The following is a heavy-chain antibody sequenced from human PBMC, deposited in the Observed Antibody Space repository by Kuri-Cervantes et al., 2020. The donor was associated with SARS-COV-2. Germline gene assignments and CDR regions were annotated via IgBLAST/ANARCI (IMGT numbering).Heavy chain of an antibody. Sequence: SETLSLTCTVYGGPFSGYYWSWIRQPPGKGLEWIGEINHSGSTNYNPSLKSRVTISVDTSKDQFSLKLSSVTAADTAVYYCARGRRGYSYLAADVWGKGTTVTGSS. CDR1: GGPFSGYY. CDR2: INHSGST. D-gene: IGHD5-18*01. V-gene: IGHV4-34*01. CDR3: ARGRRGYSYLAADV. J-gene: IGHJ6*04.